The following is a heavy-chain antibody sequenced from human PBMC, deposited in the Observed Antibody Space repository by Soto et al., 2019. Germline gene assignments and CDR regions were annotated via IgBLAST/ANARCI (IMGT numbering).Heavy chain of an antibody. J-gene: IGHJ4*02. D-gene: IGHD4-17*01. CDR2: IYFGNTT. CDR1: GFTVSSNY. Sequence: EVPLVESGGGLVQAGGSLRLSCAASGFTVSSNYMTWVRQAPGKGLEWVSVIYFGNTTYYADSVKGRFTISRDNSKKTLYLQMHSLSTEDTAVYYSAREEGYGDYGGRWGRGTLVTVSS. V-gene: IGHV3-66*01. CDR3: AREEGYGDYGGR.